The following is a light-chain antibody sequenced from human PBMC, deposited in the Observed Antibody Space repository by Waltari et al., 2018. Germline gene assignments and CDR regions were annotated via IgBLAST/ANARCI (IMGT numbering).Light chain of an antibody. J-gene: IGKJ1*01. CDR2: KAS. CDR1: QSISDW. CDR3: QQYDGFWT. V-gene: IGKV1-5*03. Sequence: DIQMTQSPSTLSASVGDRVTITCRASQSISDWLAWYQQKPGKAPKLLIYKASGLQSGVPSRFSGSGSGTEFTLTISSLQPDDFATYYCQQYDGFWTFGQGTKVDIK.